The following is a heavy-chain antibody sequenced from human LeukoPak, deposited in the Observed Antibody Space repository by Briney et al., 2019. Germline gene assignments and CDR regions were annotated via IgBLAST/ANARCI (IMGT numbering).Heavy chain of an antibody. V-gene: IGHV1-69*01. CDR2: IIPIFATT. D-gene: IGHD3-3*01. Sequence: SVSVSCKQSGGTFTSYANRCVRQAPGQGLEWMGGIIPIFATTNYAQTFQDRVTITADDPPSTVYLELTSLRSEDTAVYYCGKVECACCRGVNCYFTWLDTWGQGTLVTVSS. J-gene: IGHJ5*02. CDR1: GGTFTSYA. CDR3: GKVECACCRGVNCYFTWLDT.